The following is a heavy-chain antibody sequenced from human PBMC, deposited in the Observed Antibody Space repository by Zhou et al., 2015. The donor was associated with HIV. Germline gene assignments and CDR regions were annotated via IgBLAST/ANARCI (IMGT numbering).Heavy chain of an antibody. J-gene: IGHJ3*02. CDR3: AREFWAGMATRGSNAFDI. D-gene: IGHD5-24*01. V-gene: IGHV1-3*01. CDR2: INAGNGNT. Sequence: QGQLVQSGAEVKKPGASVKVSCKAVGYTFTDYYIHWVRQAPGQGLEWMGWINAGNGNTKYSQKFQGRVTITRDTSASTAYMELSSLRSEDTAVYYCAREFWAGMATRGSNAFDIWGQGTMVTVSS. CDR1: GYTFTDYY.